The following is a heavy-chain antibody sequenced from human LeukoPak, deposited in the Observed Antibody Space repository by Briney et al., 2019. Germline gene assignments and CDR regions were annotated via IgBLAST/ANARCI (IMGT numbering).Heavy chain of an antibody. Sequence: VASVKVSCKASGGTFSSYAISWVRQAPGQGLEWMGRIIPILGIANYAQMLQGRVTMTTDTSTRTAYMELRSLRSDDTAVYYCARGGYYGSGSSVRYYGLGVWGQGTTVTVSS. J-gene: IGHJ6*02. CDR1: GGTFSSYA. CDR3: ARGGYYGSGSSVRYYGLGV. V-gene: IGHV1-69*04. D-gene: IGHD3-10*01. CDR2: IIPILGIA.